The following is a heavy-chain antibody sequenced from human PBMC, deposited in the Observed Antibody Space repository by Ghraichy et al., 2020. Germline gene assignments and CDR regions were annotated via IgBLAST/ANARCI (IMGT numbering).Heavy chain of an antibody. J-gene: IGHJ3*02. CDR2: IKQDGSEK. CDR1: GFTFSSYW. CDR3: ARETITMVRGSAFDI. D-gene: IGHD3-10*01. V-gene: IGHV3-7*03. Sequence: GGSLRLSCAASGFTFSSYWMSWVRQAPGKGLEWVANIKQDGSEKYYVDSVKGRFTISRDNAKNSLYLQMNSLRAEDTAVYYCARETITMVRGSAFDIWGQGTMVTVSS.